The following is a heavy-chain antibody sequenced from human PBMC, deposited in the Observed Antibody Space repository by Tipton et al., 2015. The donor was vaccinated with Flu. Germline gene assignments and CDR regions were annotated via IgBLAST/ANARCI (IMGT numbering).Heavy chain of an antibody. CDR2: IYPDDSDT. Sequence: QLVQSGAEEKKPGESLKISCKGSRFNFRTYRIGWVRQVPGKGLEWVGIIYPDDSDTRYSPSFHGQVTISADKSISTAYMQWNSLKASDTAMYYCARLPPGSYYDTSGFYRSYFDYWGQGTQVTVSS. D-gene: IGHD3-22*01. CDR3: ARLPPGSYYDTSGFYRSYFDY. CDR1: RFNFRTYR. J-gene: IGHJ4*02. V-gene: IGHV5-51*01.